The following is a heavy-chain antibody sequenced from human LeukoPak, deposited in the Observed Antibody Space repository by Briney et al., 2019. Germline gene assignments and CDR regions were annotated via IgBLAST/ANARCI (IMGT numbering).Heavy chain of an antibody. D-gene: IGHD6-13*01. V-gene: IGHV3-66*01. CDR2: IYSGGST. J-gene: IGHJ4*02. CDR3: ARDGEAAGNMDY. CDR1: GFTVSSNY. Sequence: PGGSLRLSCAASGFTVSSNYMSWVRQAPGKGLEWVSVIYSGGSTYYADSVKGRFTISRDNAKDSLYLQMNSLRAEDTAVYYCARDGEAAGNMDYWGQGTLVTVSS.